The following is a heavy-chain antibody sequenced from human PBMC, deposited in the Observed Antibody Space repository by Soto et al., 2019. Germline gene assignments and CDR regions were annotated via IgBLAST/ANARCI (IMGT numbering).Heavy chain of an antibody. D-gene: IGHD3-22*01. CDR3: AGRDYDSSGYYYFDL. CDR2: IYPGDSDT. J-gene: IGHJ4*02. Sequence: PGESLKISCKGSGYSFISYWIGWVRQMPGKGLEWMGIIYPGDSDTIYSPSFQGQVTISADKSISTAYLQWNSLKASDTAMYYCAGRDYDSSGYYYFDLWGQGTLVTVSS. V-gene: IGHV5-51*01. CDR1: GYSFISYW.